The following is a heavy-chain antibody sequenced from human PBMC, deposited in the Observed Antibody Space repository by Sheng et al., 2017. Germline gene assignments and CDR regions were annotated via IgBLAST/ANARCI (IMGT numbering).Heavy chain of an antibody. V-gene: IGHV4-30-2*01. D-gene: IGHD2-2*02. Sequence: QLQLQESGSGLVKPSQTLVPHLRCLWWLHQQWWLLLELDPAATREGPGSGLGYIYHSGSTYYNPSLKSRVTISVDRSKNQFSLKLSSVTAADTAVYYCARQIVVVPAAIQGWFDPGPGNPGHRL. CDR1: WLHQQWWLL. J-gene: IGHJ5*02. CDR2: IYHSGST. CDR3: ARQIVVVPAAIQGWFDP.